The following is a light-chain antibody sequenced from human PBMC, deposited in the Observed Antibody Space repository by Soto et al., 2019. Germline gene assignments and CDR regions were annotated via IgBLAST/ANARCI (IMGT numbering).Light chain of an antibody. CDR1: SGSIASNY. CDR2: EDN. V-gene: IGLV6-57*01. CDR3: QSYDATNQV. Sequence: NFMLTQPHSVSASPGKTVIISCTDSSGSIASNYVHWYQQRPGSSPTTVIYEDNQRPSGVPDRFSGSIDRSSNSASLTISGLETEDEADYSCQSYDATNQVFGGGTKVTVL. J-gene: IGLJ3*02.